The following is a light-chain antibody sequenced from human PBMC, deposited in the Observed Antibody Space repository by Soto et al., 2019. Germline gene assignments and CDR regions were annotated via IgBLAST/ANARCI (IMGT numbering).Light chain of an antibody. CDR3: SSYTSSSTRV. CDR1: SRDVGGYNY. J-gene: IGLJ1*01. Sequence: QSALTQPASVSGSPGQSITISCTGTSRDVGGYNYVSWYQQHPGKAPKVMIYEVSKRPSGVSNRFSGSKSGNTASLTISGLQAEDEADYYCSSYTSSSTRVFGTGTKLTVL. V-gene: IGLV2-14*01. CDR2: EVS.